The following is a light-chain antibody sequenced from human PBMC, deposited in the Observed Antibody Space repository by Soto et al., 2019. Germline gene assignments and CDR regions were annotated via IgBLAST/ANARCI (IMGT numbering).Light chain of an antibody. CDR3: SSYAGSNWYV. CDR1: NSDVGGYNY. Sequence: QSALTQPPSASGSPGQSVTISCTGTNSDVGGYNYVSWYQQYPGKAPKLIIYEVNERPSGVPDRFSGSKSGNTASLTVSGLQTADKADYYCSSYAGSNWYVFGTGAKVTVL. CDR2: EVN. J-gene: IGLJ1*01. V-gene: IGLV2-8*01.